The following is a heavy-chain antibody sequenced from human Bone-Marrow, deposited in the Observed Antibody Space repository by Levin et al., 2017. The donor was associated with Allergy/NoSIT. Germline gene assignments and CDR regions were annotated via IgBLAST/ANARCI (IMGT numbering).Heavy chain of an antibody. V-gene: IGHV3-9*01. Sequence: GGSLRLSCAASGFTFDDYAMHWVRQAPGKGLEWVSGISWNSGSIYYADSAKGRFTISRDNAKNSLFLQMNSLRAEDTALYYCAKGPAFWSGSPNWLDPWGQGTLVTVSS. CDR2: ISWNSGSI. CDR1: GFTFDDYA. D-gene: IGHD3-3*01. J-gene: IGHJ5*02. CDR3: AKGPAFWSGSPNWLDP.